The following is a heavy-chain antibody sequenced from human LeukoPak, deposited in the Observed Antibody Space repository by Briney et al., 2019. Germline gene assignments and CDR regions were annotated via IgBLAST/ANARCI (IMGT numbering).Heavy chain of an antibody. CDR1: GGSISSSNW. CDR3: AGQGGATKSDASDI. V-gene: IGHV4-4*02. D-gene: IGHD1-26*01. J-gene: IGHJ3*02. CDR2: IYHSGST. Sequence: KASETLSLTCAVSGGSISSSNWWSWVRQPPGKGLEWIGEIYHSGSTNYNPSLKSRVTISVDKSKNQFSLKLSSVTAADTAVYYCAGQGGATKSDASDIWGQGTMVTVSS.